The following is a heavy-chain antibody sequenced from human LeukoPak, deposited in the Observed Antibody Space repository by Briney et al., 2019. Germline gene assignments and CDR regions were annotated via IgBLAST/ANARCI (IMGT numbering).Heavy chain of an antibody. CDR2: MNANSGNT. D-gene: IGHD6-13*01. J-gene: IGHJ4*02. CDR3: ARGRKAATDY. Sequence: ASVKVSCKASGYTFTSYDINWVRQATGQGLEWMGWMNANSGNTGYAQKFQGRVTMTRNTSTSTAYMELSSLRSEDTAVYYCARGRKAATDYWGQGTLVTVSS. V-gene: IGHV1-8*01. CDR1: GYTFTSYD.